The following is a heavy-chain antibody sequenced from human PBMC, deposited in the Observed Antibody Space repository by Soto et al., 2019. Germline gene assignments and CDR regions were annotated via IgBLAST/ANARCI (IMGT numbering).Heavy chain of an antibody. CDR3: AKAGGDY. D-gene: IGHD3-10*01. Sequence: VQVVESGGGLVQPGGSLRLSCAASGFIASNYAMSWVRQAPGKGLEWVSGFSGSGGATFYADSVKGRFTISRDSSKNPVYLQINRLRVEDTAVYYCAKAGGDYWGQGTLVTVSS. CDR2: FSGSGGAT. CDR1: GFIASNYA. V-gene: IGHV3-23*04. J-gene: IGHJ4*02.